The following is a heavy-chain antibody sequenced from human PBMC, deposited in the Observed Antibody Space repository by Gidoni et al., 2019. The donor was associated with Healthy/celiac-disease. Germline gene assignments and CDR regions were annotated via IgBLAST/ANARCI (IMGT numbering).Heavy chain of an antibody. CDR3: ARPSGSGWLY. D-gene: IGHD6-19*01. Sequence: QVQRVQSGAEVKQPGSSVKVSCKASGGTFSSHAIRWVRQAPGQGLEWMGRISPILGIANYAQKFQGMVTITADKSTSTAHMELSSLRSEDTAVYYCARPSGSGWLYWGQGTLVIVSS. CDR2: ISPILGIA. V-gene: IGHV1-69*04. J-gene: IGHJ4*02. CDR1: GGTFSSHA.